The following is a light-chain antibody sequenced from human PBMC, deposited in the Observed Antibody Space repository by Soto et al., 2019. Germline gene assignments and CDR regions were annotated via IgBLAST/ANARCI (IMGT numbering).Light chain of an antibody. J-gene: IGKJ1*01. CDR2: GAS. Sequence: EIVMTQSPATLSVSPGERATLSCRASQSVSSNLAWYQQKPGQAPRLLIYGASTRATGIPARFSGSGSGTEFTLTISSLQSEDFAVYYCQQYNYWPTFGQVTRVEIK. V-gene: IGKV3-15*01. CDR1: QSVSSN. CDR3: QQYNYWPT.